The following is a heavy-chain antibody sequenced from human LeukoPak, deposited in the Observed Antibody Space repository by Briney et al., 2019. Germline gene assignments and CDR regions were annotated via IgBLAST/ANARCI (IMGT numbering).Heavy chain of an antibody. CDR2: INAGNGNT. CDR1: GYTFTSYD. J-gene: IGHJ6*02. CDR3: ARDGYYDSSGYSPPDGMDV. D-gene: IGHD3-22*01. Sequence: GASVKVSCKASGYTFTSYDINWVRQATGQRLEWMGWINAGNGNTKYSQKFQGRVTITRDTSASTAYMELSSLRSEDTAVYYCARDGYYDSSGYSPPDGMDVWGQGTTVTVSS. V-gene: IGHV1-3*01.